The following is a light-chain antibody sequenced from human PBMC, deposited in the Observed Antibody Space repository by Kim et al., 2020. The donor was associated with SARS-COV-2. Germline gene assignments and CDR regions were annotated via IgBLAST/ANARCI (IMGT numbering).Light chain of an antibody. CDR3: KSRDTSGYLLV. CDR2: AKN. CDR1: SLRSYY. V-gene: IGLV3-19*01. Sequence: SSELTQDPAVSVALGQTVRITCQGDSLRSYYASWYQQKPGQAPVLVMYAKNNRPSGIPDRFSGSSSGNTASLTITGVQAEDEADYYCKSRDTSGYLLVFG. J-gene: IGLJ2*01.